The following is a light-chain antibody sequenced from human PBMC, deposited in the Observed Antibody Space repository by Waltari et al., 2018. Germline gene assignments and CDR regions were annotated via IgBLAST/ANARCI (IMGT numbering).Light chain of an antibody. CDR2: AAS. V-gene: IGKV1-39*01. J-gene: IGKJ4*01. Sequence: DIQMTQSPSSLSASVGDRVTITCRARQIISTYLNWYQQKPGKAPKLLIYAASSLQSGVPSRFSGSGSGTEFTLTISSLQPEDFATYYCQQSYSTPQVTFGGGTKVEIK. CDR3: QQSYSTPQVT. CDR1: QIISTY.